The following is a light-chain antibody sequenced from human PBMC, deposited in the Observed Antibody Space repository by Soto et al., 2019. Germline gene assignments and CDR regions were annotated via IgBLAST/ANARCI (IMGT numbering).Light chain of an antibody. CDR3: QQSYSTLGLT. V-gene: IGKV1-39*01. CDR1: QSTSSY. J-gene: IGKJ4*02. Sequence: DIQMTQSPSSLSASVGDRVTITCRASQSTSSYLNWYQQKPGKAPKLLIYAASNLQSGVPSRFSGSGAGTDFTLTISSLQPEDFATYYCQQSYSTLGLTFGGGTMVEIK. CDR2: AAS.